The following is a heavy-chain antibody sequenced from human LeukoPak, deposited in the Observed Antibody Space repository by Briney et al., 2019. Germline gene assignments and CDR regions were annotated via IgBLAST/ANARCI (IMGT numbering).Heavy chain of an antibody. D-gene: IGHD3-10*01. CDR1: GFTVSSNY. V-gene: IGHV3-53*01. CDR2: IYSGGST. Sequence: PGGSLRLSCAASGFTVSSNYMSWVRQAPGKGLEWVSVIYSGGSTYYADSVKGRFTISRDNSKNTLYLQMNSLRAEDTAVYYCAKGPNMVRGAPFDYWGQGTLVTVSS. J-gene: IGHJ4*02. CDR3: AKGPNMVRGAPFDY.